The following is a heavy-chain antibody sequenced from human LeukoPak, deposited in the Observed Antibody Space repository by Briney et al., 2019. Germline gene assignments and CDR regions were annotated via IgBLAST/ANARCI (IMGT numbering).Heavy chain of an antibody. CDR3: ARVVAQLDRNYYYYYMDV. Sequence: SQTLSLTCAISGDSVSSNSAAWNWIRQSPSRGLEWLGRTYYRSKLYNDYAVSVKSRITINPDTSKNQFSLQLNSVTPEDTAVYYCARVVAQLDRNYYYYYMDVWGKGTTVTVSS. V-gene: IGHV6-1*01. CDR1: GDSVSSNSAA. J-gene: IGHJ6*03. D-gene: IGHD6-13*01. CDR2: TYYRSKLYN.